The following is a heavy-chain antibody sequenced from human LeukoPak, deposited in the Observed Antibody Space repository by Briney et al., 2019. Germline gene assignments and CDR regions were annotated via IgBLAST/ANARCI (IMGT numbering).Heavy chain of an antibody. V-gene: IGHV4-4*02. CDR1: GGSISSSNW. CDR3: ASFSGDPNWFDP. J-gene: IGHJ5*02. D-gene: IGHD3-10*01. Sequence: PSETLSLTCAVSGGSISSSNWWSWVRQPPGKGLEWIGEIYHSGSTNYNPSLKSRVTISVDKSKNQFSLKLSSVTAADTAVYYCASFSGDPNWFDPWGQGTLVTVSS. CDR2: IYHSGST.